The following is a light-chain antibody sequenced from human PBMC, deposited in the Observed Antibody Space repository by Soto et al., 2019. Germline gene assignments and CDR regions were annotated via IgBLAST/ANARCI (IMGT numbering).Light chain of an antibody. CDR1: QSVSSSY. V-gene: IGKV3-20*01. J-gene: IGKJ4*01. CDR2: GAS. Sequence: EIVLTQSPGTLSLSPGERATLSCRASQSVSSSYLAWYQQKPGQAPRLLIFGASSRATGIPDRFSGSGSGTDFTLTISRLEPEDFGVYFCQQVGGSPPLTFGGGTKVEIK. CDR3: QQVGGSPPLT.